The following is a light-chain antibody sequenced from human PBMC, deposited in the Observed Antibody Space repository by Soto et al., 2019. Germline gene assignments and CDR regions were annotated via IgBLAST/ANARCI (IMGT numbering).Light chain of an antibody. CDR2: GAS. J-gene: IGKJ2*01. Sequence: EILLTQSPVTLSLSPGERATLSCRASHSISSSYLAWYQLRPDQAPRLLIYGASSRATGIPDRFSGSGSGTDFTLTISRLEPEDFAVYYCHQYVTSRMYTFGQGTKLEIK. CDR1: HSISSSY. CDR3: HQYVTSRMYT. V-gene: IGKV3-20*01.